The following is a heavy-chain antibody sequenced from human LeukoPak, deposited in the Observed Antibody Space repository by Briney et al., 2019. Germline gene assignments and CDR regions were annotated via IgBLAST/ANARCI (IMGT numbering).Heavy chain of an antibody. Sequence: GGSLRLSCAASGFTFSSYAMSWVRQAPGKGLEWVSGISDSGTSTYYVESVKGRFTISRDNSKNTLYLQMNSLRAEDTAVYYCATGSANYYASFDYWGQGTLVTASS. CDR1: GFTFSSYA. D-gene: IGHD3-10*01. CDR3: ATGSANYYASFDY. J-gene: IGHJ4*02. V-gene: IGHV3-23*01. CDR2: ISDSGTST.